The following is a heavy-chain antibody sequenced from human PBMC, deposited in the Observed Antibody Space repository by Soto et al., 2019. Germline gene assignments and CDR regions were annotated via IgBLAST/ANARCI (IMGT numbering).Heavy chain of an antibody. CDR2: INPKSGDT. CDR1: GYTFTGYF. D-gene: IGHD3-9*01. J-gene: IGHJ4*02. V-gene: IGHV1-2*02. CDR3: ARDTSSTYYDILTPYYIY. Sequence: ASVKVSCKASGYTFTGYFMQWVRQAPGQGLEWMGWINPKSGDTKYAQKFQGRVTMARDTSISTVYMELSRLVPDDTAVYYCARDTSSTYYDILTPYYIYWGQGTLVTVSS.